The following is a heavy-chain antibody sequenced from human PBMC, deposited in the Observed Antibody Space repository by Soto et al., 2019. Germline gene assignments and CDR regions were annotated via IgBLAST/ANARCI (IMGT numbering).Heavy chain of an antibody. V-gene: IGHV5-10-1*01. CDR3: ARLGYDILTGYYGDY. D-gene: IGHD3-9*01. J-gene: IGHJ4*02. CDR2: IDPSDSYT. Sequence: PGESLKISCKGSGYTFTNYWISWVRQMPGKGLEWMGTIDPSDSYTDYSPSFQGHVTISADKSITTVYLQCSTLKASDTAMYYCARLGYDILTGYYGDYWGQGTLVTVSS. CDR1: GYTFTNYW.